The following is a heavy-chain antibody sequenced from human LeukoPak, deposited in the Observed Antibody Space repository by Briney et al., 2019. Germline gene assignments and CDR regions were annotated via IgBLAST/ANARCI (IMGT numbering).Heavy chain of an antibody. Sequence: PGGSLRLSCVASGFPFSSHGIHWVRQAPGKGLEWVAVISYDGSNTYYAESVKGRFTISRDNAKNSLYLQMNDLRPDDTAVYYCAKASTVTTNGFSAIDIWGQGTRVTVS. D-gene: IGHD4-17*01. CDR3: AKASTVTTNGFSAIDI. CDR2: ISYDGSNT. CDR1: GFPFSSHG. V-gene: IGHV3-30*18. J-gene: IGHJ3*02.